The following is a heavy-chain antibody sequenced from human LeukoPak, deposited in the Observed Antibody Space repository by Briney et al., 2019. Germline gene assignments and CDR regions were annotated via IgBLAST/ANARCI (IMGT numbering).Heavy chain of an antibody. CDR2: IYYSGST. CDR3: ARAASWYSVFDS. Sequence: GSLRLSCAASGFTFSSYSMNWVRQAPGKGLEWVGNIYYSGSTDYNPSLKSRVTISVDTSKNQFSLKLSSVTAADTAVYFCARAASWYSVFDSWGQGTLVTVSS. D-gene: IGHD6-13*01. CDR1: GFTFSSYS. V-gene: IGHV4-59*01. J-gene: IGHJ4*02.